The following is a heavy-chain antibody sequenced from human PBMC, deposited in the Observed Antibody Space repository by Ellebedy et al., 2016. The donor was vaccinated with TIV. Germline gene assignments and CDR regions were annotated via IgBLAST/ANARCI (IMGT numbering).Heavy chain of an antibody. V-gene: IGHV1-69*13. CDR2: GIPIFGTA. J-gene: IGHJ6*02. CDR1: GGTFSSYA. CDR3: VRDASSSAWYSRTDV. Sequence: AASVKVSCKASGGTFSSYAISWVRQAPGQGLEWMGGGIPIFGTANYAQKFQGRVTITADESTSTAYMEVRSLRSEDTAVHYCVRDASSSAWYSRTDVWGQGTTVTVSS.